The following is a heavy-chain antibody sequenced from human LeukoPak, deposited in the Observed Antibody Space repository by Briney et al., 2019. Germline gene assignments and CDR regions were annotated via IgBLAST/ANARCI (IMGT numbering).Heavy chain of an antibody. CDR2: VYRSGST. CDR1: GGSISSGGYS. Sequence: PSQTLSLTCAVSGGSISSGGYSWNWLRQPPGKGLEWIGYVYRSGSTYYNPSLKSRVTISVDRSKNQFSLKLSSVTAADTAVYYCARVGDSSGYYYFDYWGQGTLVTVSS. V-gene: IGHV4-30-2*01. J-gene: IGHJ4*02. D-gene: IGHD3-22*01. CDR3: ARVGDSSGYYYFDY.